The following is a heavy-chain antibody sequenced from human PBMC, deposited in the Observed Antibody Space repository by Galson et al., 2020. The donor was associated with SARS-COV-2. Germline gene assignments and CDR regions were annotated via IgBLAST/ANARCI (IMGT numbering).Heavy chain of an antibody. D-gene: IGHD1-26*01. CDR1: GFTFSSYG. Sequence: QLGESLKISCAASGFTFSSYGMHWVRQAPGKGLEWVAVIWYDGSNKYYADSVKGRFTISRDNSKNTLYLQMNSLRAEDTAVYYCAREGRAWELISSFDYWGQGTLVTVSS. CDR2: IWYDGSNK. V-gene: IGHV3-33*01. J-gene: IGHJ4*02. CDR3: AREGRAWELISSFDY.